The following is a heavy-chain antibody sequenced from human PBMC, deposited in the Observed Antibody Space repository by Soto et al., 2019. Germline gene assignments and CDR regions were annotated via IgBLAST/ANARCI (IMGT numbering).Heavy chain of an antibody. Sequence: SETLSLTCTVSGGSISSGGYYWSWIRQHPGKGLEWIGYIYYSGSTYYNPSLKSRVTISVETSKNQFSLKLSSVTAADTAVYYCAREPVGYCSSTSCRATDYYYMDVWGKGTTVTVSS. CDR1: GGSISSGGYY. CDR3: AREPVGYCSSTSCRATDYYYMDV. D-gene: IGHD2-2*01. CDR2: IYYSGST. J-gene: IGHJ6*03. V-gene: IGHV4-31*03.